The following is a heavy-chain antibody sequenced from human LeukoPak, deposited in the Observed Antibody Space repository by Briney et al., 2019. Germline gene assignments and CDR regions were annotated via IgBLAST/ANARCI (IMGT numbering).Heavy chain of an antibody. Sequence: GGSLRLSCAASGFTFSSYAMSWVRQAPGKGLEWVSAISGSGGSTYYADSVKGRFTISRDNSKNTLYLQMNSLRAEDTAVYYCAKGPFIVGARGAVEYFDYWGQGTLVTVSS. CDR3: AKGPFIVGARGAVEYFDY. V-gene: IGHV3-23*01. CDR2: ISGSGGST. D-gene: IGHD1-26*01. CDR1: GFTFSSYA. J-gene: IGHJ4*02.